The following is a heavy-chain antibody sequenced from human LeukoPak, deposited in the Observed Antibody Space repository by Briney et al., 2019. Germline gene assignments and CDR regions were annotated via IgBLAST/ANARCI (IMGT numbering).Heavy chain of an antibody. D-gene: IGHD3-10*01. V-gene: IGHV1-69*13. Sequence: SVKVSCKASGGTFSSYAISWVRQAPGQGLEWMGGIIPIFGTANYAQKFQGRVTITADESTSTAYMELSSLRSEDTAVYYCARVSPPDYYGSGSYLDVWGKGTTVTISS. J-gene: IGHJ6*04. CDR1: GGTFSSYA. CDR3: ARVSPPDYYGSGSYLDV. CDR2: IIPIFGTA.